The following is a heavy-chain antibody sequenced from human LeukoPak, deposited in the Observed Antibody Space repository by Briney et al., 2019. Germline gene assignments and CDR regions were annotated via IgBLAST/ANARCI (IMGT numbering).Heavy chain of an antibody. CDR3: ARDRVDYYDSSGYYWDYYMDV. CDR1: GVSFSSYY. V-gene: IGHV4-4*07. J-gene: IGHJ6*03. CDR2: IYTSGST. Sequence: SETLSLTCTVSGVSFSSYYWNWIRQPAGKGLEWIGRIYTSGSTNFNPSLKSRVTMSVDTSKNQFSLKLSSVTAADTAVYYCARDRVDYYDSSGYYWDYYMDVWGKGTTVTVSS. D-gene: IGHD3-22*01.